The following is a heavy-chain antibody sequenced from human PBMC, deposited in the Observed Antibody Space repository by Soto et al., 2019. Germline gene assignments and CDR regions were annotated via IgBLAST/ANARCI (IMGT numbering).Heavy chain of an antibody. CDR3: VRVTSTGGLDY. V-gene: IGHV3-74*01. CDR2: INSDGSNT. J-gene: IGHJ4*02. D-gene: IGHD3-10*01. CDR1: GFIFSSYW. Sequence: DVQLVESGGGLVQPGGSLRLSCAASGFIFSSYWMHWVRQAPGKGLVWVSRINSDGSNTIYADSVKGRFTISRDNAKNTLYLQMNSLRAEDTAVYYWVRVTSTGGLDYWGQGTLVTVSS.